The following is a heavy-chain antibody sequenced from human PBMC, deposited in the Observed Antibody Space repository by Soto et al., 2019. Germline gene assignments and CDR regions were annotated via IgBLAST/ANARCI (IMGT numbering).Heavy chain of an antibody. Sequence: SETLSLTCTVSGASISGFYWSWIRKSAGKGLEWIGRIYATGTTDYNPSLKSRVMMSVDTSKKQFSLKLRSVTAADTAVYYCVRDGTKTLRDWLDPWGQGMSVTV. D-gene: IGHD1-1*01. CDR3: VRDGTKTLRDWLDP. V-gene: IGHV4-4*07. CDR1: GASISGFY. J-gene: IGHJ5*02. CDR2: IYATGTT.